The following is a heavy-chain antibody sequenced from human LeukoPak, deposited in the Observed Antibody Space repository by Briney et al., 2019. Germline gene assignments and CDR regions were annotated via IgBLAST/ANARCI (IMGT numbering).Heavy chain of an antibody. Sequence: GGSLRLSCAASGFTFSSYAMSWVRQAPGKGLEWVAVISYDGSNKYYADSVKGRFTISRDNSKNTLYLQMNSLRAEDTAVCYCAKDAQWLTNYYYYYMDVWGKGTTVTVSS. CDR1: GFTFSSYA. CDR2: ISYDGSNK. CDR3: AKDAQWLTNYYYYYMDV. D-gene: IGHD6-19*01. J-gene: IGHJ6*03. V-gene: IGHV3-30*18.